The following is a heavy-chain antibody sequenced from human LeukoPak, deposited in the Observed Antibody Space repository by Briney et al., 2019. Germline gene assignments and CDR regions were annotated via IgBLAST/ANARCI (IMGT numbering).Heavy chain of an antibody. CDR1: GGPFSGYY. J-gene: IGHJ4*02. V-gene: IGHV4-34*01. CDR2: INHSGST. Sequence: SGTLSLTCAVYGGPFSGYYWSWIRKPPGKGLEWIGEINHSGSTNYNPSLKSRVTISVDTSKNQFSLKLSFVTAADTAVYYCARSRSLYYYDSSGYSTVDYWGQGTLVTVSS. D-gene: IGHD3-22*01. CDR3: ARSRSLYYYDSSGYSTVDY.